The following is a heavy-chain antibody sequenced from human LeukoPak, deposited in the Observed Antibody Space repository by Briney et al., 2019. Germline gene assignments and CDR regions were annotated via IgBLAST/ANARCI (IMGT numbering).Heavy chain of an antibody. CDR3: ARGLASGYPPIPFDY. Sequence: SETLSLTCVVYGESFSGYYWTWIRHPLGKGLEWIGEIIDTGSTKYNSSLKSRVTIPVDTSKNEFSLNLTSVTAADTAIYYCARGLASGYPPIPFDYWGQGTLVTVSS. CDR1: GESFSGYY. D-gene: IGHD3-3*01. CDR2: IIDTGST. J-gene: IGHJ4*02. V-gene: IGHV4-34*12.